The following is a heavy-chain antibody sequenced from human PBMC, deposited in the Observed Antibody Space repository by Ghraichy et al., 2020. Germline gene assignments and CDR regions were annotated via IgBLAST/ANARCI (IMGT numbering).Heavy chain of an antibody. D-gene: IGHD3-3*01. Sequence: SETLSLTCTVSGGSNSSSSYYWGWIRQPPGKGLEWIGSIYYSGSTYYNPSLKSRLTISVDTSKNQFSLKLSSVTAADTAVYYCARHEYDFWSGYYASGMDVWGQGTTVTVSS. J-gene: IGHJ6*02. V-gene: IGHV4-39*01. CDR1: GGSNSSSSYY. CDR2: IYYSGST. CDR3: ARHEYDFWSGYYASGMDV.